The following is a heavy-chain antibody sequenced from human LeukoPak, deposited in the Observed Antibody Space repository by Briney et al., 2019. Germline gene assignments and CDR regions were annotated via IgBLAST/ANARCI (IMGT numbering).Heavy chain of an antibody. CDR2: IYHSGNT. CDR1: GVSITTYY. D-gene: IGHD3-22*01. Sequence: SETLSLTCTVSGVSITTYYWSWVRQPPGKGLEWFGFIYHSGNTNYNPSLKSRVTMSVDTSKSQFSLRLSSVTAADTAVYYCATMTRRGQYYFDNWGQGALVTVSS. CDR3: ATMTRRGQYYFDN. V-gene: IGHV4-4*09. J-gene: IGHJ4*02.